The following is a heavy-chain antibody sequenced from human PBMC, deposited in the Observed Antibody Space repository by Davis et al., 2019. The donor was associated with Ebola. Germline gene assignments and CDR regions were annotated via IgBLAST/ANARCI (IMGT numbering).Heavy chain of an antibody. CDR1: GGSFSSYY. Sequence: MPGGSLRLSCAVYGGSFSSYYWSWIRQPPGKGLEWIGYIYYSGSTNYNPSLKSRVTISVDTSKNQFSLKLSSVTAADTAVYYCARSTYYYNSSGYYLYYYYYMDVWGKGTTVTVSS. J-gene: IGHJ6*03. CDR3: ARSTYYYNSSGYYLYYYYYMDV. D-gene: IGHD3-22*01. V-gene: IGHV4-59*01. CDR2: IYYSGST.